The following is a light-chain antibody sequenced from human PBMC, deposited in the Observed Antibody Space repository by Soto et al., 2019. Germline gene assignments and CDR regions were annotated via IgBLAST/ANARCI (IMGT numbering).Light chain of an antibody. V-gene: IGKV3-15*01. J-gene: IGKJ3*01. CDR2: GAS. CDR1: QSVSSN. CDR3: QQYNNWPFT. Sequence: EIVMTQSPATLSVSPGERATLSCRASQSVSSNLAWYQQKPGQAPRLLIYGASTRATGIPARFSGSGSGTENTLTISSLQSEDFAVYYCQQYNNWPFTFGPGTKVYIK.